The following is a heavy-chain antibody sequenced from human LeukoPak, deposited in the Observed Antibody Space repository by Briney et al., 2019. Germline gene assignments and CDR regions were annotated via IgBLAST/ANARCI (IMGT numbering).Heavy chain of an antibody. Sequence: GGSLRLSCAASGFTFSDYYMSWIRQAPGKGLEWVSYISSSSSYTNYADSVKGRFTISRDNAKNSLYLQMNSLRAEDTAVYYCAKSRSGWILEHFQHWGQGTLVTVSS. V-gene: IGHV3-11*03. J-gene: IGHJ1*01. D-gene: IGHD6-19*01. CDR3: AKSRSGWILEHFQH. CDR2: ISSSSSYT. CDR1: GFTFSDYY.